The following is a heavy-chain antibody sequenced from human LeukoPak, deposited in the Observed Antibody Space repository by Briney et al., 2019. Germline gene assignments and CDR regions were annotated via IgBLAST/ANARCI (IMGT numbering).Heavy chain of an antibody. D-gene: IGHD4-17*01. Sequence: GESLKISCKGSGDSFTSYWIGLVRQMPGKGLEWMGIIYPGDSDTRYSPSFQGQVTISADKSISPAYLQWSSLKASGTALNYCVRRMTTVTNSRDRGSPRADLWGENTLLTLS. CDR2: IYPGDSDT. CDR1: GDSFTSYW. V-gene: IGHV5-51*01. CDR3: VRRMTTVTNSRDRGSPRADL. J-gene: IGHJ1*01.